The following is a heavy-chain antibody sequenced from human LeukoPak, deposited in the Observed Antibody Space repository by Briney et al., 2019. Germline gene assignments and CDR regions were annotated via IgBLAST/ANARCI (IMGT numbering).Heavy chain of an antibody. Sequence: SVKVSCEASGGTFSSYAISWVRQAPGQGLEWMGRIIPILGIANYAQKFQGRVTITADKSTSTAYMELSSLRSEDTAVYYCARISTYYYDSSGYYYPDWGQGTLVTVSS. CDR2: IIPILGIA. D-gene: IGHD3-22*01. CDR1: GGTFSSYA. J-gene: IGHJ4*02. V-gene: IGHV1-69*04. CDR3: ARISTYYYDSSGYYYPD.